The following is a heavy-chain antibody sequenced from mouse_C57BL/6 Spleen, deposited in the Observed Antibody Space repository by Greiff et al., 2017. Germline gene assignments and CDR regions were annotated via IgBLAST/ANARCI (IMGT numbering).Heavy chain of an antibody. CDR2: IYPGSGNT. CDR1: GYSFTSYY. Sequence: VQLQQSGPELVKPGASVKISCKASGYSFTSYYIHWVKQRPGQGLEWIGWIYPGSGNTKYNEKFKGKATLTADTSSSTAYMQLSSLTSEDSAVYYCARGFNYHGNRYAMDCWGQGTSVTVSS. CDR3: ARGFNYHGNRYAMDC. J-gene: IGHJ4*01. D-gene: IGHD1-1*01. V-gene: IGHV1-66*01.